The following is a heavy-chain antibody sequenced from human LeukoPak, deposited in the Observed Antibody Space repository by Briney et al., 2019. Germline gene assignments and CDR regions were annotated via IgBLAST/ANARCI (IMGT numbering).Heavy chain of an antibody. CDR3: ARGHPVVAATHWDY. D-gene: IGHD2-15*01. J-gene: IGHJ4*02. V-gene: IGHV4-34*01. Sequence: KPSETLSLTGAVYGGSFSGYYWSWIRQPPGKGLEWIGEINHSGGTNYNPSLKSRVTISVDTSKNQFTLKLSSVTAADTAVYYCARGHPVVAATHWDYWGQGTLVTVSS. CDR2: INHSGGT. CDR1: GGSFSGYY.